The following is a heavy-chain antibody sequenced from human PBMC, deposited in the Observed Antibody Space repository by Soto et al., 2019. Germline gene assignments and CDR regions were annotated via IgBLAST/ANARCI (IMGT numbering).Heavy chain of an antibody. V-gene: IGHV3-23*01. CDR2: ISGSGGST. Sequence: GGSLRLSCAASGFTFSSYAMSWVRQAPGKGLEWVSTISGSGGSTYYADSVKGRFTISRDNSKNTLYLQMNSLRAEDTAVYYCEKDGIVVVTAINYWGQGTLVTVSS. J-gene: IGHJ4*02. CDR1: GFTFSSYA. D-gene: IGHD2-21*02. CDR3: EKDGIVVVTAINY.